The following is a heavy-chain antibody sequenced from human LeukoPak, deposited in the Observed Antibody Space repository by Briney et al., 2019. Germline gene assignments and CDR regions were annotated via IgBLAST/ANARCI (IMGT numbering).Heavy chain of an antibody. CDR2: MNPNSGNT. CDR1: GYTFTSYD. V-gene: IGHV1-8*01. J-gene: IGHJ4*02. D-gene: IGHD6-13*01. Sequence: GAAVKVSCKASGYTFTSYDINWVRQATGQGLEWMGWMNPNSGNTGYAQKFQGRITMTRKTSISTAYMELSSLTSEDTAVYYCARIAAAGNRRLNYWGQGTLVTVSS. CDR3: ARIAAAGNRRLNY.